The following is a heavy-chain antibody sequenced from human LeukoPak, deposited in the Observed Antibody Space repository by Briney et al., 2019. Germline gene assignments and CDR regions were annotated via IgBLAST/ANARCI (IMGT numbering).Heavy chain of an antibody. CDR2: IIPIFGTA. J-gene: IGHJ4*02. V-gene: IGHV1-69*13. D-gene: IGHD3-3*01. Sequence: GASVKVSCKASGGTFSSYAISWVRQAPGQGLEWMGGIIPIFGTANYAQKFQGRVTITADESTSTAYMELSSLRSEDTAVYYCARELSGKGFKDYWGQGTLVTVSS. CDR1: GGTFSSYA. CDR3: ARELSGKGFKDY.